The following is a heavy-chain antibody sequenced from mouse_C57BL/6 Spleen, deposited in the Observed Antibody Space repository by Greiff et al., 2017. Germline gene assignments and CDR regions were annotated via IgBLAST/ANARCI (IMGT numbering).Heavy chain of an antibody. Sequence: VQLKQSGAELVRPGASVKLSCTASGFNIKDYYMHWVKQRPEQGLEWIGRIDPEDGDTEYAPKFQGKATMTEDTSSNPAYLQLSSLTSEDTAVYYCTTSGKGYWGQGTTLTVSS. CDR1: GFNIKDYY. V-gene: IGHV14-1*01. D-gene: IGHD4-1*01. CDR2: IDPEDGDT. CDR3: TTSGKGY. J-gene: IGHJ2*01.